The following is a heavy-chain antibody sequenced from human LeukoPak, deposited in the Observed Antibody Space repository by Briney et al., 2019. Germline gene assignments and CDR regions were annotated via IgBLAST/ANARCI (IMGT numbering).Heavy chain of an antibody. V-gene: IGHV4-61*02. CDR3: ARDMYYYYYMDV. CDR2: IYTSGST. J-gene: IGHJ6*03. Sequence: LSETLSLTCTVSGGSISSGSYYWSWIRQPAGKGLEWIGRIYTSGSTNYNPSLKSRVTISVDTSKNQFSLKLSSVTAADTAVYYCARDMYYYYYMDVWGKGTTFTVSS. CDR1: GGSISSGSYY.